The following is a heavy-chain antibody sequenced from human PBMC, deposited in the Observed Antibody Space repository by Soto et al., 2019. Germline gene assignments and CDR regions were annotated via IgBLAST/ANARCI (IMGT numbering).Heavy chain of an antibody. Sequence: EVQVVESGGGLVQPGGSLRLSCAASGFTFDLYSMNWVRQAPGKGLEWVSYISSSSSTIYYADSVKGRFTISRDNARNSLYLQMNSLRDEDTALYYCARGGETNSHYYYGMDVWGQGTTVTVSS. V-gene: IGHV3-48*02. CDR2: ISSSSSTI. CDR1: GFTFDLYS. CDR3: ARGGETNSHYYYGMDV. D-gene: IGHD7-27*01. J-gene: IGHJ6*02.